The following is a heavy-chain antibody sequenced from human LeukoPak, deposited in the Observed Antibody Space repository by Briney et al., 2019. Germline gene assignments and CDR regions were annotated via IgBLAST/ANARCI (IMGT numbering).Heavy chain of an antibody. J-gene: IGHJ5*02. D-gene: IGHD6-25*01. CDR1: GFTFSSYG. Sequence: GGSLRLSCAASGFTFSSYGMHWVRQAPGKGLEWVAVISYDGSNKYYADSVKGRFTISRDNSKNTLYLQMNSLRAEGTAVYYCSYSSGFINWFDPWGQGTLVTVSS. CDR2: ISYDGSNK. CDR3: SYSSGFINWFDP. V-gene: IGHV3-30*03.